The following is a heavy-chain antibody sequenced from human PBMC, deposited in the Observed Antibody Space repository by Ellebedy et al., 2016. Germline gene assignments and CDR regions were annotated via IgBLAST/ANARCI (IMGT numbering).Heavy chain of an antibody. D-gene: IGHD5-24*01. CDR3: AKDGGLGRWLLGWYFDL. Sequence: GESLKISCAASGFTFSSYGMHWVRQAPGKGLEWVVVISFDGSNKYYADSVKGRFTISRDNSKNTLYLQMTSLRAEDTAVYYCAKDGGLGRWLLGWYFDLWGRGTLVTVSS. J-gene: IGHJ2*01. V-gene: IGHV3-30*18. CDR1: GFTFSSYG. CDR2: ISFDGSNK.